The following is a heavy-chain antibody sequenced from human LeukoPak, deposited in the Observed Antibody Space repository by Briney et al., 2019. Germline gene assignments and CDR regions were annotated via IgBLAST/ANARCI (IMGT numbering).Heavy chain of an antibody. CDR1: GGSISSHY. Sequence: PSETLSLTCTVSGGSISSHYWSWIRQPPGKGLEWIGYIYYSGSTNYNPSLKSRVTISVDTSKNQFSLKLSSVTAADTAVFYCARDIDTAYGFDPWGQGTLVTVSS. D-gene: IGHD5-18*01. V-gene: IGHV4-59*11. J-gene: IGHJ5*02. CDR2: IYYSGST. CDR3: ARDIDTAYGFDP.